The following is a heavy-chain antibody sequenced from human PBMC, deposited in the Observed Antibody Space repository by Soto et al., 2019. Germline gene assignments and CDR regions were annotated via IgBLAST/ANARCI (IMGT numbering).Heavy chain of an antibody. CDR3: ARRLDDRGDEGFDV. D-gene: IGHD3-10*01. J-gene: IGHJ3*01. V-gene: IGHV1-69*18. Sequence: QVHLVQSGAEVRKPGSSVKVSCKTSGGTFSTYTSYWVRQAPGQGLEWMGRIIPLFGTTKYAQNFQDRVTITAEESTSTTYMELSSLRAEDTAVYYCARRLDDRGDEGFDVWGEGTAVTVSA. CDR2: IIPLFGTT. CDR1: GGTFSTYT.